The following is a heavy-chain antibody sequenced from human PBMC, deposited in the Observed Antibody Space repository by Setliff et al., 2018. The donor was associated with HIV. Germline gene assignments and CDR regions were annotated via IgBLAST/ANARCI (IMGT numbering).Heavy chain of an antibody. D-gene: IGHD1-20*01. CDR2: IYYSGST. V-gene: IGHV4-39*07. CDR3: ASLYNRNPRGGVGGAFDI. Sequence: LSLTCTVSGGSLSSSSYYWGWIRQPPGKGLEWIGSIYYSGSTYYNPSLKSRVTILVDTSKKQLSLKMSSVTATDTAVYYCASLYNRNPRGGVGGAFDIWGQGTMVTVSS. J-gene: IGHJ3*02. CDR1: GGSLSSSSYY.